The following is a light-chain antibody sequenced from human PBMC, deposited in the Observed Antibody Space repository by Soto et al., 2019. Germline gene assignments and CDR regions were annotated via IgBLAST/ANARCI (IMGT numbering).Light chain of an antibody. J-gene: IGKJ1*01. CDR1: QSVSSSF. CDR2: GAS. V-gene: IGKV3-20*01. CDR3: QHYGRSRT. Sequence: EIVLTQSPGTLSLSPGERATLSCRASQSVSSSFLGWYQQKPRQAPRLLIYGASSRSTGIPDRFSGSGSGPDFTLTISRLEPEYFAVYYCQHYGRSRTFGQGTKVEIK.